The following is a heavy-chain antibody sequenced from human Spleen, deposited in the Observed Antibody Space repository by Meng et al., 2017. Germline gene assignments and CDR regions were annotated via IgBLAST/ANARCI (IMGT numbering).Heavy chain of an antibody. CDR2: IDWDDDE. Sequence: SGPTLVKPTQTLTLTCNISGFSLTTNGVGVGWIRQPPGKALEWLARIDWDDDEFYSTSLKTRLTISKDTSKNQVVLTMTNMDPEDTATYYCARGTGEYFDYWGQGNLVTVSS. D-gene: IGHD3-16*01. J-gene: IGHJ4*02. CDR3: ARGTGEYFDY. CDR1: GFSLTTNGVG. V-gene: IGHV2-70*04.